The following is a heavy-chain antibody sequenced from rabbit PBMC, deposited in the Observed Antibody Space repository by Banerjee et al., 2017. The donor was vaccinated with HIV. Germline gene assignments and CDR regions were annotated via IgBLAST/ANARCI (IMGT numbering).Heavy chain of an antibody. D-gene: IGHD4-1*01. Sequence: QSLEESGGDLVKPGASLTLTCTASGFSFSSSYYMCWVRQAPGKGLEWIACIYGGSGGSTYYASWAKGRFTISKTSSTTVTLQMTSLTAADTATYFCVRDLCYSSGWCRSNLWGQGTLVTVS. CDR2: IYGGSGGST. CDR1: GFSFSSSYY. J-gene: IGHJ4*01. CDR3: VRDLCYSSGWCRSNL. V-gene: IGHV1S40*01.